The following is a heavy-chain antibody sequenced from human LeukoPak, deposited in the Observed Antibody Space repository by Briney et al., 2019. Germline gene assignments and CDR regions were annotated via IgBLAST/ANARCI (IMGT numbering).Heavy chain of an antibody. CDR2: FHYTGST. V-gene: IGHV4-59*01. J-gene: IGHJ4*02. CDR1: GGSISSYY. Sequence: SETLSLTRTVSGGSISSYYWSWIRQPPGKGLEWIGYFHYTGSTNYNPSLKSRVTVSVDTSNDQFFLKLSSVTAADTAVYYCARSLWFGELLPFDSWGQGTLVTVSS. CDR3: ARSLWFGELLPFDS. D-gene: IGHD3-10*01.